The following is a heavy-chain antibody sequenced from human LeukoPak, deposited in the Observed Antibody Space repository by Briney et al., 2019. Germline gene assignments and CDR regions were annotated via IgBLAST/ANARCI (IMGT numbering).Heavy chain of an antibody. D-gene: IGHD1-26*01. Sequence: GGSLRLSCAASGFTFSTYWMHWVRQAPGKGLVWVSRIDRDGSNTIYADSVKGRFTISRDNAKNTLYLQMNSLRAEDTAIYYCARDQSTVGPTTADYWGQGTLVTVSS. CDR2: IDRDGSNT. CDR1: GFTFSTYW. CDR3: ARDQSTVGPTTADY. J-gene: IGHJ4*02. V-gene: IGHV3-74*01.